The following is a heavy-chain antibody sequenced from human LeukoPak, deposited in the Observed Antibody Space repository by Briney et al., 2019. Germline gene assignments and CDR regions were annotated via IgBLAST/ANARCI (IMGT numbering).Heavy chain of an antibody. V-gene: IGHV3-23*01. CDR3: AKDFSSTSLIWYYFDY. J-gene: IGHJ4*02. D-gene: IGHD2-2*01. CDR1: GFTFSSYA. Sequence: GGSLRLSCAASGFTFSSYAMSWVRLAPGKGLEWVSAISGSGGSTYYADSVKGRFTISRDNSKNTLYLQMNSLRAEDTAVYYCAKDFSSTSLIWYYFDYWGQGTLVTVSS. CDR2: ISGSGGST.